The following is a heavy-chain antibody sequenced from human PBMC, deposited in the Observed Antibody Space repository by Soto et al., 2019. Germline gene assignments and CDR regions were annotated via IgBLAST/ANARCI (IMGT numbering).Heavy chain of an antibody. V-gene: IGHV3-23*01. J-gene: IGHJ3*01. CDR2: IGGADGDSDGVP. D-gene: IGHD2-15*01. Sequence: VQLLESGGDLVQPGGSLRLSCVASGFILNNYAMSWVRQAPGKGLEWVSTIGGADGDSDGVPWYEDSVKGRFTTCRDGSAKTVFLHMDNLRVEESALYCCVKRGRSWGAFVFGGEGTTVVVSS. CDR3: VKRGRSWGAFVF. CDR1: GFILNNYA.